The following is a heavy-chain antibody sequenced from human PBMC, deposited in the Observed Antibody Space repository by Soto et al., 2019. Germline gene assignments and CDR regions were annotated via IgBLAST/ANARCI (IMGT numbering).Heavy chain of an antibody. J-gene: IGHJ5*02. CDR3: ARLEIVLMVYASGGFDP. Sequence: SETLSLTCAVYCGSFSGYYWSWIRQPPGKGLEWIGEINHSGSTNYNPSLKSRVTISVDTSKNQFSLKLGSVTAADTAVYYCARLEIVLMVYASGGFDPWGQGTLVTVSS. CDR1: CGSFSGYY. CDR2: INHSGST. D-gene: IGHD2-8*01. V-gene: IGHV4-34*01.